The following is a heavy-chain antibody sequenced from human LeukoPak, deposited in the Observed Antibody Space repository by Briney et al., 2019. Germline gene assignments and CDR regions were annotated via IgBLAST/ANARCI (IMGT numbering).Heavy chain of an antibody. V-gene: IGHV1-46*01. CDR1: GYTFTSYY. CDR2: INPSGGST. D-gene: IGHD4-17*01. CDR3: ARAVTTLAYYYYYYMDV. J-gene: IGHJ6*03. Sequence: GASVKVSCKASGYTFTSYYIHWVRQAPGQGLEWMGIINPSGGSTNYAQKFQGRVTITADKSTSTAYMELSSLRSEDTAVYYCARAVTTLAYYYYYYMDVWGKGTTVTVSS.